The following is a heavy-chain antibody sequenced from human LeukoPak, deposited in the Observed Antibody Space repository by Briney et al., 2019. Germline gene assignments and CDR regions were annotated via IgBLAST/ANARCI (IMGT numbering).Heavy chain of an antibody. V-gene: IGHV1-8*03. Sequence: ASVKVSCKASGYTFTSYDINWVRQATGQGLEWMGWMNPNSGNTGYAQKFQGRVTITRDTSISTAYMEMSSLRSEDTAVYYCARGRDSSSSGFDYWGQGTLVTVSS. CDR3: ARGRDSSSSGFDY. J-gene: IGHJ4*02. CDR1: GYTFTSYD. CDR2: MNPNSGNT. D-gene: IGHD6-6*01.